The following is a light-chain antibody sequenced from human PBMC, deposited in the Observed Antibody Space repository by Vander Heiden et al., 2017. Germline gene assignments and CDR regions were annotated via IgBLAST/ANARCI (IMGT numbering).Light chain of an antibody. CDR1: SSNIGSFA. Sequence: SPLTQPPSASRAPGQRVTISCSGSSSNIGSFAVNWYHQLPETAPKLLIYSDNHRPSGVPDRFSGSRSGTSASLAISGLQSGDEADYYCATWDHSLNAWVFGGGTKLTVL. CDR2: SDN. J-gene: IGLJ3*02. CDR3: ATWDHSLNAWV. V-gene: IGLV1-44*01.